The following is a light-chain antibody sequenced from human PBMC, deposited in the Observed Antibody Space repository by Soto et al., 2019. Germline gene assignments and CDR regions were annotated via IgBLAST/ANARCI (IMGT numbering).Light chain of an antibody. CDR1: QSINTF. Sequence: DIQMTQSPSSLSASVGDRVTITCRTRQSINTFLNWYQQKPGKAPKLLIYGASTLHREVPSRFSGSGSGKDFNLTITNVQSEDFATYFCQQSYHNPRTFGQGTTLEI. CDR3: QQSYHNPRT. J-gene: IGKJ2*01. CDR2: GAS. V-gene: IGKV1-39*01.